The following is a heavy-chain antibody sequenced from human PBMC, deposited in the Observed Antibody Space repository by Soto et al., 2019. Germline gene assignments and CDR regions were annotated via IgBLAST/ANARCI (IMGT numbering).Heavy chain of an antibody. J-gene: IGHJ4*02. V-gene: IGHV3-74*01. CDR1: GFNFNTYW. Sequence: GGSLRLSCAASGFNFNTYWMHWVRQAPGKGLVWVSRIDNDGSSTTYADSVKGRFTISRDNAKNTLYLQMNSLRAEDTAVYYCARVPPLALRHPYYSDLWGQGTMVTV. D-gene: IGHD5-12*01. CDR3: ARVPPLALRHPYYSDL. CDR2: IDNDGSST.